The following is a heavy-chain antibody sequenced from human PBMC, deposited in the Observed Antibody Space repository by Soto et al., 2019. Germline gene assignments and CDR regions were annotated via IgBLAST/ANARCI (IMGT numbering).Heavy chain of an antibody. V-gene: IGHV3-33*01. J-gene: IGHJ4*02. CDR2: IWFDGSKR. D-gene: IGHD3-22*01. Sequence: PSGSLRLSRAASGYRVSQFAMHWVRQAPGKGLECVAVIWFDGSKRDYADSVKGRFTVSRDNSENTLSLQMNNLRAEDTGVYYCAREGDSSGYPAYFASWGQGTVVTVSS. CDR3: AREGDSSGYPAYFAS. CDR1: GYRVSQFA.